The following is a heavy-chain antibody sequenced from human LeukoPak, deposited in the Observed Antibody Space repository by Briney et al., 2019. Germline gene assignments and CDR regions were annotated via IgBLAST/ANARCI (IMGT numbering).Heavy chain of an antibody. Sequence: SETLSLTCAVYGGSFSGYYWSWIRQPPGKGLEWIGEINHSGSTNYNPSLKSRVTISVDTSKNQFSLKLSSVTAADTAVYYCAGVRYCSSTSCFFDPWGQGTLVTVSS. V-gene: IGHV4-34*01. CDR1: GGSFSGYY. CDR3: AGVRYCSSTSCFFDP. D-gene: IGHD2-2*01. J-gene: IGHJ5*02. CDR2: INHSGST.